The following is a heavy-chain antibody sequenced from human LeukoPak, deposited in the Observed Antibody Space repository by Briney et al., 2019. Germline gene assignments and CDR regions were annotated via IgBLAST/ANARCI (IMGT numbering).Heavy chain of an antibody. CDR2: ISSSGSTI. J-gene: IGHJ4*02. CDR1: GFTFSDYY. Sequence: GGSLRLSCAASGFTFSDYYMSWNRQAPGKGLEWVSYISSSGSTIYYADSVKGRFTISRDNAKNSLYLQMNSLRAEDTAVYYCARVGSYSSSWYVGYWGQGTLVTVSS. CDR3: ARVGSYSSSWYVGY. D-gene: IGHD6-13*01. V-gene: IGHV3-11*01.